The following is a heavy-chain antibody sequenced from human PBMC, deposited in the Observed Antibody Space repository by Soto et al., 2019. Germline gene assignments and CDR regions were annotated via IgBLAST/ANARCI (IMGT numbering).Heavy chain of an antibody. J-gene: IGHJ6*02. V-gene: IGHV1-69*02. Sequence: KVSSDHSGSTSSRYRMNCARQAPGQEHEWMGRIIPILGITNYAQKFQGRVTITADESTSTAYMELSGLRSEDTALYYCAGANVGRTFVHYYYVMYVWGQGTTVIVS. CDR2: IIPILGIT. CDR3: AGANVGRTFVHYYYVMYV. CDR1: GSTSSRYR.